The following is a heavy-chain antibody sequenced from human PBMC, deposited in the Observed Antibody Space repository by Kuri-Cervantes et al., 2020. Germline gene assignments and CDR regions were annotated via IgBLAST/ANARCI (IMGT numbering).Heavy chain of an antibody. J-gene: IGHJ4*02. CDR1: GYTFTSYA. Sequence: ASVKVSCKASGYTFTSYAMHWVRQAPGQGLEWMGWIKPNNGGTNYAQKFQGRVTMTTDTSTNTAYMEVRSLRSDDTAVYYCAKDPGYDSSGPGYWGQGTLVTVSS. CDR2: IKPNNGGT. CDR3: AKDPGYDSSGPGY. D-gene: IGHD3-22*01. V-gene: IGHV1-18*01.